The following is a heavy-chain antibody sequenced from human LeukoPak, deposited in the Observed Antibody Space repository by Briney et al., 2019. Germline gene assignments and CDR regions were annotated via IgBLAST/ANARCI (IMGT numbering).Heavy chain of an antibody. CDR1: GGSFSGYY. D-gene: IGHD3-10*01. CDR2: INHSGST. CDR3: ARMRLLWFGELLYPYFDY. V-gene: IGHV4-34*01. Sequence: NPSETLSLTCAVYGGSFSGYYWSWIRQPPGKGLEWLGEINHSGSTNYNPSLKSRVTISVDTSKNQFSLKLSSVTAADTAVYYCARMRLLWFGELLYPYFDYWGQGTLVTVSS. J-gene: IGHJ4*02.